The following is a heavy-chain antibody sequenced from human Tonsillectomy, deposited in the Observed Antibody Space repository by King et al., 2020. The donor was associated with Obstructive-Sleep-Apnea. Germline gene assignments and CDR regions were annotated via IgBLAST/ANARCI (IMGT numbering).Heavy chain of an antibody. Sequence: VQLVESGGGLVQPGGALRLSFAASGFTFSSYAMHWVCHASGKGLEYGSALSSNGGRTYYSNSVKGNFTISRDNSNNTLYLQMGSLRAEDMAVYYCARAERFLEWLVPLPDYWGQGTLVTVSS. CDR2: LSSNGGRT. J-gene: IGHJ4*02. D-gene: IGHD3-3*01. CDR3: ARAERFLEWLVPLPDY. V-gene: IGHV3-64*01. CDR1: GFTFSSYA.